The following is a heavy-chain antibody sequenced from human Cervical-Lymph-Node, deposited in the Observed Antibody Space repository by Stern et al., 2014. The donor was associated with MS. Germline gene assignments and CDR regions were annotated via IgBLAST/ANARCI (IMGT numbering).Heavy chain of an antibody. V-gene: IGHV7-4-1*02. CDR1: GYTFTTYG. D-gene: IGHD4-17*01. CDR3: ARYAPMVTTDFDY. CDR2: INTNTGNP. J-gene: IGHJ4*02. Sequence: QVQLVQSGSELKKPGASVKVSCKASGYTFTTYGMNWVRQAPGQGLEWMGWINTNTGNPTYAQDFTGQIVVSLDTSVTTAYLQIRSLKAEDTAVYYCARYAPMVTTDFDYWGQGTLVTVSS.